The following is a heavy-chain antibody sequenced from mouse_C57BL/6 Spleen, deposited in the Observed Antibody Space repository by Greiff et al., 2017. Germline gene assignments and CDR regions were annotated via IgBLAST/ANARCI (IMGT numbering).Heavy chain of an antibody. Sequence: EVMLVESGGGLVKPGGSLKLSCAASGFTFSDYGLHWVRRAPEKGLEWVAYISSGSSTIYYADTVKGRFTISRDNAKNTLFLQMTRLRSEDTAMYYCARAGRYYFDYWGQGTTLTVSS. J-gene: IGHJ2*01. CDR3: ARAGRYYFDY. D-gene: IGHD4-1*01. V-gene: IGHV5-17*01. CDR2: ISSGSSTI. CDR1: GFTFSDYG.